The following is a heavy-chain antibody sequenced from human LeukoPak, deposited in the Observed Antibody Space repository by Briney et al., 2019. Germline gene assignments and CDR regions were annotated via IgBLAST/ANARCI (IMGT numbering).Heavy chain of an antibody. Sequence: GGSLRLSCAASGFTFSSYWMHWVRQAPGKGLVWVSRINSDGSSTSYADSVKGRFTISRDNAKNTLYLQMNSLRAEDTAVYYCAKIQRWLQLLDYWGQGTLVTVSS. CDR2: INSDGSST. CDR3: AKIQRWLQLLDY. J-gene: IGHJ4*02. V-gene: IGHV3-74*01. CDR1: GFTFSSYW. D-gene: IGHD5-24*01.